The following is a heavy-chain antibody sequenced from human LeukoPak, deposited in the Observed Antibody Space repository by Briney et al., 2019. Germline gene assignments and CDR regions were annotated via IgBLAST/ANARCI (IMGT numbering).Heavy chain of an antibody. CDR3: ARDPQKGAARPAYFGY. J-gene: IGHJ4*02. Sequence: GGSLRLSCAASGFTFSSHAMSWVRQAPGKGLEWVSSISDSGGYTYYADSVKGRFTISRDNAKHSLYLQMNSLTAEDTAVYYCARDPQKGAARPAYFGYWGQGTLVTVSS. CDR2: ISDSGGYT. CDR1: GFTFSSHA. D-gene: IGHD6-6*01. V-gene: IGHV3-23*01.